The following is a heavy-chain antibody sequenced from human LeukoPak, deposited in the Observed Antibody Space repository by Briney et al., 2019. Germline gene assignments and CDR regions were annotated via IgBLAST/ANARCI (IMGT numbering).Heavy chain of an antibody. CDR3: AKSDSSGPALVGATGYFDY. V-gene: IGHV3-23*01. CDR1: GFTFSSYA. J-gene: IGHJ4*02. Sequence: GGSLRLSCAASGFTFSSYAINWVRQAPGKGLEWVSAISGSGGSKYYADSVKGRFTISRDNSKNTLYLQMNSLRAEDTAVYYCAKSDSSGPALVGATGYFDYWGQGTLVTVSS. D-gene: IGHD3-22*01. CDR2: ISGSGGSK.